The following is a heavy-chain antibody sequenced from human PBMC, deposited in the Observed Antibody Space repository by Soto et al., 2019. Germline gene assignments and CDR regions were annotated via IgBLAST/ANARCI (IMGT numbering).Heavy chain of an antibody. J-gene: IGHJ3*02. CDR1: GYTSTSYG. Sequence: ASVKVSCKASGYTSTSYGISWVRQAPGQGLEWMGWISAYNGNTNYAQKLQGRVTMTTDTSTSTAYMELRSLRSDDTAVYHCARWTVVRGDAFDIWGQGTMVTVSS. D-gene: IGHD6-6*01. CDR3: ARWTVVRGDAFDI. CDR2: ISAYNGNT. V-gene: IGHV1-18*01.